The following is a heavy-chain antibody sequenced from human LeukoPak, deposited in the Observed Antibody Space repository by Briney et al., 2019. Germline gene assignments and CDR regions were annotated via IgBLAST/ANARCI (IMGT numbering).Heavy chain of an antibody. D-gene: IGHD6-19*01. J-gene: IGHJ4*02. CDR1: GGSISSYY. CDR2: IYYSGST. CDR3: ARDFGSGWFSY. V-gene: IGHV4-59*12. Sequence: SETLSLTCTVSGGSISSYYWSWIRQPPGKGLEWIGYIYYSGSTNYNPSLKSRVTISVDTSKNQFSLKLSSVTAADTAVYYCARDFGSGWFSYWGQGTLVTVSS.